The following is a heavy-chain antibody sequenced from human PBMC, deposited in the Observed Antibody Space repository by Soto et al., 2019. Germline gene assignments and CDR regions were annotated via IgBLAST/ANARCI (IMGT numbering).Heavy chain of an antibody. D-gene: IGHD5-12*01. Sequence: GGSLRLSCAASGFTFSSYEMKWVRQAPGKGLEWVSYISGSGSNIYYPDSVKGRFTISRDNAKSSLYLQMNSLRAEDTAVYYCDRERRGPLDVWGQGTTVTVSS. CDR1: GFTFSSYE. CDR2: ISGSGSNI. J-gene: IGHJ6*02. CDR3: DRERRGPLDV. V-gene: IGHV3-48*03.